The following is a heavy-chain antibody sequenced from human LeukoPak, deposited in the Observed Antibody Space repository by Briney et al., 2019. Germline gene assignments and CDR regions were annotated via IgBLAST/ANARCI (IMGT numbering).Heavy chain of an antibody. CDR1: GFTFSSYT. D-gene: IGHD3-16*01. V-gene: IGHV3-30-3*01. CDR2: ISFDGSNK. J-gene: IGHJ5*02. CDR3: AREELGSSLGFDP. Sequence: GGSLRLSCAASGFTFSSYTIHWVRQPPGKGLEWVAVISFDGSNKYYADSVKGRFTISRDNSKNTLYLQMNSLRAEDTAVYYCAREELGSSLGFDPWGQGTLVAVSS.